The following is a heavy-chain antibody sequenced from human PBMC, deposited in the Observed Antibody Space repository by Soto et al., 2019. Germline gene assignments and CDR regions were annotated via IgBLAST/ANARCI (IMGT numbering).Heavy chain of an antibody. J-gene: IGHJ1*01. CDR1: GFIFDDYA. V-gene: IGHV3-9*01. CDR3: AKGPLGVVRGGTPHLLH. CDR2: ISWNSDSL. Sequence: PGGSLRLSCAASGFIFDDYAMYWVRQAPGKGLEWVSSISWNSDSLVYADSVKGRFAISRDNAKNSLHLQMNGLRVDDTALYYCAKGPLGVVRGGTPHLLHWGQGTLVTVSS. D-gene: IGHD3-16*01.